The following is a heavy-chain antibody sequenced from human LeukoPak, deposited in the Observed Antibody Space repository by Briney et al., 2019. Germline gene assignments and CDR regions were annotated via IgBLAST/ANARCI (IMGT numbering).Heavy chain of an antibody. D-gene: IGHD1-1*01. J-gene: IGHJ4*02. CDR3: ASLEVAETLDC. CDR1: GFTFSSYW. Sequence: GGSLRLSCAASGFTFSSYWMHWVRQAPGKGLVWVSRIKSDGSNYYADSVKGRFTIFRDNAKNTLYLQMNSLRAEDTAVYYCASLEVAETLDCWGQGTLVTVSS. CDR2: IKSDGSN. V-gene: IGHV3-74*01.